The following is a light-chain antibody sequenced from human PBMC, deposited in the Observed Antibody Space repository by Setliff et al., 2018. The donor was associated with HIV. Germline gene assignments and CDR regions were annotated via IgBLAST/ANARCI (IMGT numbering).Light chain of an antibody. Sequence: VLTQPASVSGSPGQSITISCTGTSSDVSAYKYVSWYQQHPGKAPKLMIYEVTNRPSGVSNRFSGSKSGNTGSLTISGLQAEDEADYYCSSYTSSYTYVFGTGTKVTVL. CDR1: SSDVSAYKY. V-gene: IGLV2-14*01. CDR2: EVT. J-gene: IGLJ1*01. CDR3: SSYTSSYTYV.